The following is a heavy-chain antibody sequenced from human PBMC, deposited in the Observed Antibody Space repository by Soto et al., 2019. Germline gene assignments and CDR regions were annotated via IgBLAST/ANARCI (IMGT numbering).Heavy chain of an antibody. CDR1: GFTFSSYA. D-gene: IGHD3-22*01. V-gene: IGHV3-23*01. J-gene: IGHJ4*02. CDR2: ISGSGGST. Sequence: PGGSLRLSCAASGFTFSSYAMSWVRQAPGKGLEWVSAISGSGGSTYYADSVKGRFTISRDKSKNTLYLQMNSLRAEDTAVYYCAKDYYDSSGYYCPFDYWGQGTLVTVSS. CDR3: AKDYYDSSGYYCPFDY.